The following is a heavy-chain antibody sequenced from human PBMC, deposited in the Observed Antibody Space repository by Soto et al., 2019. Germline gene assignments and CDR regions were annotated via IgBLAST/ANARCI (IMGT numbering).Heavy chain of an antibody. CDR1: GFTFSSYS. Sequence: GGSLRLSCAASGFTFSSYSMNWVRQAPGKGLEWVSSISSSSSYIYYADSVKGRFTISRDNAKNSLYLQMNSLRAEDTAVYYCARWHCSSNSCYKVGGMDVWGQGTTVTVSS. CDR3: ARWHCSSNSCYKVGGMDV. J-gene: IGHJ6*02. V-gene: IGHV3-21*01. CDR2: ISSSSSYI. D-gene: IGHD2-2*02.